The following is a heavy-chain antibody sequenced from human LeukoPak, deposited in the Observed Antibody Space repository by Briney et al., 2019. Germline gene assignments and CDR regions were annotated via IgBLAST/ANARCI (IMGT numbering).Heavy chain of an antibody. CDR1: GFTLGYYW. Sequence: GGSLRLSCAGSGFTLGYYWMHWVRQAPGKGVVGVSRINSGGSDTSYADSVKGRFTISRDNAKNTVYLQMNSLRDEDTAMYYCAREYFDPSDYYYYMDVWGKGTTVTVSS. J-gene: IGHJ6*03. D-gene: IGHD3-9*01. CDR2: INSGGSDT. CDR3: AREYFDPSDYYYYMDV. V-gene: IGHV3-74*01.